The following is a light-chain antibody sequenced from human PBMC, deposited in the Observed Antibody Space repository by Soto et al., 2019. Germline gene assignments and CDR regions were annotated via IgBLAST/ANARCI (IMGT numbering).Light chain of an antibody. CDR2: DAS. CDR3: QQFIDGWT. V-gene: IGKV1-5*01. Sequence: IQMTQSPSTLSASIGDRVTITCRASQSINNRLAWYQQMQGKAPNLLIYDASSLESGVQSRFRGSGSETEFTLTISGLQPDDFATYYCQQFIDGWTFGQGTKVEIK. CDR1: QSINNR. J-gene: IGKJ1*01.